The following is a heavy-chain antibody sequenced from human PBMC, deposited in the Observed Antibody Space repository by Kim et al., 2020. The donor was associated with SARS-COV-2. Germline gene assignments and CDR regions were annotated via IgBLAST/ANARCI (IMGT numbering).Heavy chain of an antibody. CDR2: IYYTGST. V-gene: IGHV4-39*01. Sequence: SETLSLTCTVSGDSISSSTYYWGWIRQPPGKGLEWIGTIYYTGSTYYNPSLKSRVTISADMSNHQFSLKLSSVTAADTALYYCARLGPNWDKPMDSWG. CDR3: ARLGPNWDKPMDS. CDR1: GDSISSSTYY. D-gene: IGHD7-27*01. J-gene: IGHJ5*01.